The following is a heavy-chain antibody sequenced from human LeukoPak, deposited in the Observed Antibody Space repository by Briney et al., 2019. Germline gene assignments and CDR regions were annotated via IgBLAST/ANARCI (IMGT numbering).Heavy chain of an antibody. J-gene: IGHJ4*02. CDR1: GGSISSSSYY. CDR3: ARLFLVVPAAYPDY. CDR2: IYYSGST. V-gene: IGHV4-39*01. Sequence: KPSETLSLTCTVSGGSISSSSYYWGWIRQPPGKGLEWIGSIYYSGSTYYNPSLKSRVTISVDTSKNQFSLKLSSVTAADTAVYYCARLFLVVPAAYPDYWGQGTLVTVSS. D-gene: IGHD2-2*01.